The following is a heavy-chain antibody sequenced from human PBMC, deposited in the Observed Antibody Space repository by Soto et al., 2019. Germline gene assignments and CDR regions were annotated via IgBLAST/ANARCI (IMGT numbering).Heavy chain of an antibody. D-gene: IGHD3-9*01. V-gene: IGHV1-18*01. CDR2: ISAYNGNT. CDR1: GYTFTSYG. J-gene: IGHJ4*02. CDR3: ARDRPYYDILTHFDY. Sequence: ASVKVSCKASGYTFTSYGISWVRQAPGQGLEWMGWISAYNGNTNYAQKLQGRVTMTTDTSTSTAYMELRSLRSDDTAVYYCARDRPYYDILTHFDYWGQGTLVTVSS.